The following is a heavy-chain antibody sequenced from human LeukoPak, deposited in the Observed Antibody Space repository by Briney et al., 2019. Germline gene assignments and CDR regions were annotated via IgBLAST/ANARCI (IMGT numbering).Heavy chain of an antibody. J-gene: IGHJ6*03. V-gene: IGHV3-7*01. CDR3: ARAGRKSRGVDLVRKKETGYYYYMDV. CDR2: IKQDGSEK. D-gene: IGHD3-10*02. CDR1: GFTFSSYW. Sequence: GGSLRLSCAASGFTFSSYWMSWVRQAPGKGLEWVANIKQDGSEKYYVDSVKGRFTISRDNAKNSLYLQMNSLRAEDTAVYYCARAGRKSRGVDLVRKKETGYYYYMDVWGKGTTVTVSS.